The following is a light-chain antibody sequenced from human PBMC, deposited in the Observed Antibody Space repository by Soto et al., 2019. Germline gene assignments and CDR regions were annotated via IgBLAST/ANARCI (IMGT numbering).Light chain of an antibody. J-gene: IGKJ5*01. CDR2: EVS. V-gene: IGKV1-9*01. CDR1: QGVNSH. CDR3: QHLNAYPIT. Sequence: IQLTQFPSSLSASVGDRVTITCRASQGVNSHLAWHQQKPGKAPKLLISEVSTLQSGVPSRFSGSGSGTDFTLIISSLQPEDFATYYCQHLNAYPITFGQGTRLEIK.